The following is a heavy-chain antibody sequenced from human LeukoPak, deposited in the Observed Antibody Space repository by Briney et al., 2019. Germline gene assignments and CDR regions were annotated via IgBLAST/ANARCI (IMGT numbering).Heavy chain of an antibody. Sequence: GGSLRLSCAASGFTSSGYWMCWVRQAPGKGLEWVANIKQDGSEKYYADSVKGRFTISRDNAKNSLYLQMNSVRAEDTAVYYCARDYTYAARDPWGQGTLVTVSS. CDR2: IKQDGSEK. D-gene: IGHD5-18*01. V-gene: IGHV3-7*03. CDR1: GFTSSGYW. J-gene: IGHJ5*02. CDR3: ARDYTYAARDP.